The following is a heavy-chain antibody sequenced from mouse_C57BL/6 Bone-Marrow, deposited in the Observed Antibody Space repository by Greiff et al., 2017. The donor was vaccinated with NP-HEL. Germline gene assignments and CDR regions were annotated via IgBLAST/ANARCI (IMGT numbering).Heavy chain of an antibody. V-gene: IGHV1-76*01. CDR2: IYPGSGNT. CDR1: GYTFTDYY. D-gene: IGHD2-3*01. Sequence: QVQLQQSGAELVRPGASVKLSCKASGYTFTDYYINWVKQRPGPGLEWIARIYPGSGNTYYNEKFKGKATLTAEKSSSTAYMQLSSLTSEDSAVYFCASEWLLQGGFAYWGQGTLVTVSA. CDR3: ASEWLLQGGFAY. J-gene: IGHJ3*01.